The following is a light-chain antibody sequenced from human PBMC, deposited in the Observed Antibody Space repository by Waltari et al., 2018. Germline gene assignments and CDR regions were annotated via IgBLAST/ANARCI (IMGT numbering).Light chain of an antibody. J-gene: IGKJ1*01. V-gene: IGKV3-11*01. CDR2: DAS. CDR1: QSVSSY. CDR3: QQRSNWPRT. Sequence: IVLTQSPATLAWSPGERATLSCRASQSVSSYLAWYQQKPDQAPRLLIYDASNRATGIPARFSGSGSGTDFTLTISSLEPEDFAVYYWQQRSNWPRTFGQGTKVEIK.